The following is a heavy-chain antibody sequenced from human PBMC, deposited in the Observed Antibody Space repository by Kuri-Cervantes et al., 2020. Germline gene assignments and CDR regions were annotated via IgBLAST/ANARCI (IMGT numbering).Heavy chain of an antibody. J-gene: IGHJ4*02. CDR3: ARGITMIVVVIPYFDY. V-gene: IGHV4-39*07. Sequence: SETLSLTCTVSGGSVSSGSYYWSWIRQPPGKGLEWIGEINHSGSTNYNPSLKSRVTISVDTSKNQFSLKLSSVTAADMAVYYCARGITMIVVVIPYFDYWGQGTLVTVSS. D-gene: IGHD3-22*01. CDR2: INHSGST. CDR1: GGSVSSGSYY.